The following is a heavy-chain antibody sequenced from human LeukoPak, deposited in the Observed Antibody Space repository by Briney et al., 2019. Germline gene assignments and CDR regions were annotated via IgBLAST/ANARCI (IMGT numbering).Heavy chain of an antibody. Sequence: SVKVSCKASGYTFTDYDIHWVRQAPGQGLEWMGWLKPNSGGTNYAQKFQGRVTMTRDTSISTAYMELSRLRSDDTAIYYCAREPLGDFWSGSGHYFDYWGQGTLVTVSS. CDR2: LKPNSGGT. D-gene: IGHD3-3*01. J-gene: IGHJ4*02. CDR3: AREPLGDFWSGSGHYFDY. V-gene: IGHV1-2*02. CDR1: GYTFTDYD.